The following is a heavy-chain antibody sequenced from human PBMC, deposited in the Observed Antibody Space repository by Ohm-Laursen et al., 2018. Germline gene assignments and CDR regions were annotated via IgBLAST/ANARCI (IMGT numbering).Heavy chain of an antibody. CDR3: ARDRAAARDDAFDI. V-gene: IGHV3-21*01. D-gene: IGHD6-13*01. Sequence: SLRLSCSASGFTFSSYSMNWVRQAPGKGLEWVSSISSSSSYIYYADSVKGRFTISRDNAKNSLYLQMNSLRAEDTAMYYCARDRAAARDDAFDIWGQGTMVTVSS. CDR1: GFTFSSYS. J-gene: IGHJ3*02. CDR2: ISSSSSYI.